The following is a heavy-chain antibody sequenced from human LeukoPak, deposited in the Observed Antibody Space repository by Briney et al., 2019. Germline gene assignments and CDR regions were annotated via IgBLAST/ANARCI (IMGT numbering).Heavy chain of an antibody. Sequence: SETLSLTCTVSGGSISSGSYYWSWIRQPPGKGLEWIGEINHSGSTNYNPSLKSRVTISVDTSKNQFSLKLSSVTAADTAVYYCARQFFWSGYSHAFDIWGQGTMVTVSS. CDR2: INHSGST. J-gene: IGHJ3*02. CDR1: GGSISSGSYY. V-gene: IGHV4-39*01. CDR3: ARQFFWSGYSHAFDI. D-gene: IGHD3-3*01.